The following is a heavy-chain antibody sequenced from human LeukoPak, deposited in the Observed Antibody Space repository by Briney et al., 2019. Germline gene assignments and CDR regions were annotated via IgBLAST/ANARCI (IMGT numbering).Heavy chain of an antibody. CDR2: ISTSDGDT. Sequence: GAAVKVSCKASGYTFTTYGINGVGQAPGQGREWMGWISTSDGDTNYPQKLQGRVTMTTDPSTNTAYMELRSLTSDDTAVYYCAREGLGELALDYWGQGTLVAVSS. CDR1: GYTFTTYG. D-gene: IGHD3-16*01. V-gene: IGHV1-18*01. CDR3: AREGLGELALDY. J-gene: IGHJ4*02.